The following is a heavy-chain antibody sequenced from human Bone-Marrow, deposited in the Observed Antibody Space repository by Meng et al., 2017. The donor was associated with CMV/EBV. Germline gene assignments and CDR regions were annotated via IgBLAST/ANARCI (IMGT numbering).Heavy chain of an antibody. Sequence: SVKVSCKASGGTFSSYAISWVRQAPGQGFEWMGGIIPIFGTANYAQKFQGRVTITTDESTSTAYMELSSLRSEDTAVYYCATENEYSSSYPVGYYYYGMDVWGQGTTGTVSS. CDR1: GGTFSSYA. V-gene: IGHV1-69*05. CDR2: IIPIFGTA. D-gene: IGHD6-6*01. CDR3: ATENEYSSSYPVGYYYYGMDV. J-gene: IGHJ6*02.